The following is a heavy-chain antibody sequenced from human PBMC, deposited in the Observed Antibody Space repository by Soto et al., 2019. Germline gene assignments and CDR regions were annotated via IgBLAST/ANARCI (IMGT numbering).Heavy chain of an antibody. D-gene: IGHD2-15*01. J-gene: IGHJ4*02. CDR1: GGSISSYY. Sequence: SETLSLTCTVSGGSISSYYWSWIRQPPRKGQEWIGYIYYSGSTNYNPSLKSRVTISVDTSKNQFSLKLSSVTAADTAVYYCARDGYCSGGSCYSVPVFDYWGQGTLVTVSS. CDR3: ARDGYCSGGSCYSVPVFDY. CDR2: IYYSGST. V-gene: IGHV4-59*12.